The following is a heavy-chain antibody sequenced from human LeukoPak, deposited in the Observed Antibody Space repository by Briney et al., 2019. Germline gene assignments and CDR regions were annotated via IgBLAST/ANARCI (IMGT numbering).Heavy chain of an antibody. D-gene: IGHD6-13*01. CDR1: GYTFTSYY. V-gene: IGHV1-69*01. CDR2: IIPIFGTA. Sequence: ASVKVSCKASGYTFTSYYMHWVRQAPGQGLEWMGGIIPIFGTANYAQKFQGRVTITADESTSTAYMELSSLRAEDTAVYYCARALYSSSWYNFDYWGQGTLVTVSS. CDR3: ARALYSSSWYNFDY. J-gene: IGHJ4*02.